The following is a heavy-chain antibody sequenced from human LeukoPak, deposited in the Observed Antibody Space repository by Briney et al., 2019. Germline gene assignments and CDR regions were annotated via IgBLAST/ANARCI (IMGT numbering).Heavy chain of an antibody. CDR1: GFTFSSYA. CDR2: ISGSGGST. J-gene: IGHJ5*02. V-gene: IGHV3-23*01. CDR3: TAGEVRGVKNPIWFDP. D-gene: IGHD3-10*01. Sequence: PGGSLRLSCAASGFTFSSYAMSWVRQAPGKGLEWVSAISGSGGSTYYADSVKGRFTISRDNSKNTLYLQMNSLRAEDTAVYYCTAGEVRGVKNPIWFDPWGQGTLVTVSS.